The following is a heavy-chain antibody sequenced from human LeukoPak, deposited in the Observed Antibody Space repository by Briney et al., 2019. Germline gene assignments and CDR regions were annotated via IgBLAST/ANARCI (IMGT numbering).Heavy chain of an antibody. CDR1: GYTFTSYY. Sequence: ASVKVSCKASGYTFTSYYMHWVRQAPGQGLEWMGIINPSGGSTSYAQKFQGRVTMTRDMSTSTVYMELSSLRSEDTAVYYCARTQTLGDPTSEYYYYYYYMDVWGKGTTVTVSS. D-gene: IGHD3-16*01. CDR3: ARTQTLGDPTSEYYYYYYYMDV. V-gene: IGHV1-46*01. CDR2: INPSGGST. J-gene: IGHJ6*03.